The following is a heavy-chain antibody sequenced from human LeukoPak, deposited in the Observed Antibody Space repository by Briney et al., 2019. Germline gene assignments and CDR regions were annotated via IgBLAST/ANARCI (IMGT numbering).Heavy chain of an antibody. J-gene: IGHJ4*02. D-gene: IGHD6-13*01. Sequence: KTGGSLRLSCEASGFTFSSYWMHWVRHDPRKGLVWVSRINGDGININYADSVRGRFTISRDNAKNSLYLQMNSLRAEDTAVYYCARDLDSIAAAGTKLDYWGQGTLVTVSS. CDR1: GFTFSSYW. V-gene: IGHV3-74*01. CDR2: INGDGINI. CDR3: ARDLDSIAAAGTKLDY.